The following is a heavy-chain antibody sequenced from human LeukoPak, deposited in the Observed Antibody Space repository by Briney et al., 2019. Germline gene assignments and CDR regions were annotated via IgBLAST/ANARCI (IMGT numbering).Heavy chain of an antibody. V-gene: IGHV3-15*01. Sequence: GGSLRLSCAASGFTFSNAWMSWVRQAPGKGLEWVGRIKSKTDGGTTDYAAPVKGRFTISRDNAKNSLYLQMNSLRAEDTAVYYCAREALYYYYGMDVWGQGTTVTVSS. CDR3: AREALYYYYGMDV. CDR2: IKSKTDGGTT. CDR1: GFTFSNAW. J-gene: IGHJ6*02.